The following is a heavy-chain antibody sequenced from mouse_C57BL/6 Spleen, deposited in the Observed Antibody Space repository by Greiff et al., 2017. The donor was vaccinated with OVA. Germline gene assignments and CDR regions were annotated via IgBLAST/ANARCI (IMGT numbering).Heavy chain of an antibody. J-gene: IGHJ1*03. CDR3: ARIRWDWYFDV. CDR2: ISSGSSTI. Sequence: EVQLQESGGGLVKPGGSLKLSCAASGFTFSDYGMHWVRQAPEKGLEWVAYISSGSSTIYYADTVKGRFTISRDNAKNTLFLQMTSLRSEDTAMYYCARIRWDWYFDVWGTGTTVTVSS. D-gene: IGHD1-1*02. CDR1: GFTFSDYG. V-gene: IGHV5-17*01.